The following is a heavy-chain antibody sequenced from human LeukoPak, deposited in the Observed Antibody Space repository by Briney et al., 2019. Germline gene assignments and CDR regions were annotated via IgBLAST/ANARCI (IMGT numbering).Heavy chain of an antibody. D-gene: IGHD5-24*01. J-gene: IGHJ3*02. CDR3: ARDVGSVATITRDTFDI. CDR1: GGTFSSYA. V-gene: IGHV1-69*06. CDR2: IIPIFGTA. Sequence: GASVKVSCKASGGTFSSYAISWVRQAPGQGLEWMGGIIPIFGTANYAQKFQGRVTITADKSTSTAYMELSSLRSEDTAVYYCARDVGSVATITRDTFDIWGQGTMVTVSS.